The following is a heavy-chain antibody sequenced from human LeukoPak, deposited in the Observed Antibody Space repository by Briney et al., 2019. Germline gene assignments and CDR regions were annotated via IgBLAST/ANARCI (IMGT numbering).Heavy chain of an antibody. Sequence: PGGSLRLSCAASGFTFSSYAMSWVRQAPGKGLEWVSAISGSGGSTYYADSVKGRFTISRDNSKNTLYLQMNSLRAEDTAVYYCAKDGAAWKMGDILTGSPWFPFDYWGQGTLVTVSS. CDR3: AKDGAAWKMGDILTGSPWFPFDY. D-gene: IGHD3-9*01. CDR2: ISGSGGST. V-gene: IGHV3-23*01. CDR1: GFTFSSYA. J-gene: IGHJ4*02.